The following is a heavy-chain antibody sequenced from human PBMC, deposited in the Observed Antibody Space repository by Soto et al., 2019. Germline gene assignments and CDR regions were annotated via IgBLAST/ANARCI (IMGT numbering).Heavy chain of an antibody. CDR3: AKDWGSSGWFNWFDP. Sequence: GGALRLSFVASGFTLSNNGMHWVRPAPGKGLEWVAMISHDGSNTYYGDSVKGRFTISRDNSWNTLYLQMDSLRPGDTSVYYCAKDWGSSGWFNWFDPWGQGTLVTVSS. D-gene: IGHD6-19*01. J-gene: IGHJ5*02. CDR2: ISHDGSNT. V-gene: IGHV3-30*18. CDR1: GFTLSNNG.